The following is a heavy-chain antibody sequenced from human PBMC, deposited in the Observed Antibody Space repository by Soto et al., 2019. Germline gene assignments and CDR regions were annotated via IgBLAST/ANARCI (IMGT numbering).Heavy chain of an antibody. V-gene: IGHV1-46*01. J-gene: IGHJ4*02. D-gene: IGHD5-12*01. CDR3: ARNYRRDGYNSGFDY. Sequence: GASVKVSCKASGYTFTSYYMHWVRQAPGQGLEWMGIINPSGGSTSYAQKFQGRVTMTRDTSTSTVYMELSSLRSEDTAVYYCARNYRRDGYNSGFDYWGQGTLVTVSS. CDR2: INPSGGST. CDR1: GYTFTSYY.